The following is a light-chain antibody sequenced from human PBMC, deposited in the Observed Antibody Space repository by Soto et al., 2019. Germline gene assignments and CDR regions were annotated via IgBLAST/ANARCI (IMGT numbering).Light chain of an antibody. Sequence: AIHMTHAPFFLCASVGARATVTCRSSQDIISAVGWYQQKPGHAPKVLIYSASNFHSRVHSSTNGSASGTDFVLTISSLQPEDVATYYCLQNNDYPLAFGGGTKV. J-gene: IGKJ4*01. CDR3: LQNNDYPLA. V-gene: IGKV1-6*01. CDR2: SAS. CDR1: QDIISA.